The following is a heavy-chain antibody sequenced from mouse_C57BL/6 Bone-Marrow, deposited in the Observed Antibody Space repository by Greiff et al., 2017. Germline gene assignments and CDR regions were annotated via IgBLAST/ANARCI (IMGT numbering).Heavy chain of an antibody. CDR3: ARGPYYYALYYFDY. J-gene: IGHJ2*01. Sequence: VQLQQSGPELVKPGASVKMSCKASGYTFTDYNMHWVKQSHGKSLEWIGYINPNNGGTSYNQKFKGKATLTVNKSSSTAYMELRSLTSEDSAVYYCARGPYYYALYYFDYWGQGTTLTVSA. CDR1: GYTFTDYN. V-gene: IGHV1-22*01. D-gene: IGHD1-1*01. CDR2: INPNNGGT.